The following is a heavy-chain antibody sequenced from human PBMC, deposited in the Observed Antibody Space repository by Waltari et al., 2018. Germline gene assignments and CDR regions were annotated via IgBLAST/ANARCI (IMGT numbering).Heavy chain of an antibody. V-gene: IGHV4-39*01. CDR1: GGSISSSSYY. J-gene: IGHJ4*02. CDR3: ARASSSSGFYFDY. D-gene: IGHD6-6*01. CDR2: IYYSGST. Sequence: QLQLQESGPGLVKPSETLSLTCTVSGGSISSSSYYWGWIRQPPGKGLEWIGSIYYSGSTYYNPSLKSRVTISVDTSKNQFSLKLSSVTAADTAVYYCARASSSSGFYFDYWGQGTLVTVSS.